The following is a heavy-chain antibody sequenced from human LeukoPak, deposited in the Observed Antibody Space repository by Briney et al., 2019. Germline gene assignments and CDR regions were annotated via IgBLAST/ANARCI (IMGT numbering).Heavy chain of an antibody. V-gene: IGHV3-48*01. D-gene: IGHD3-16*01. CDR1: GFTFSSYS. J-gene: IGHJ4*02. CDR3: ARGGLAFDY. CDR2: ISSSSSTI. Sequence: GGSLRLSCAASGFTFSSYSMNWDRQAPGKGLEWVSYISSSSSTIYYADSVKGRFTISRDNAKNSLYLQMNSLRAEDTAVYYCARGGLAFDYWGQGTPVTVSS.